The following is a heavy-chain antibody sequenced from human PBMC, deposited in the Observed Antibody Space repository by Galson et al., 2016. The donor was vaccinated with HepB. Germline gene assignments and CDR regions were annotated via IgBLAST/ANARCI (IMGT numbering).Heavy chain of an antibody. CDR2: ITGGAGTT. D-gene: IGHD3-16*01. CDR1: VFSFRSYA. V-gene: IGHV3-23*01. Sequence: SLRLSCAASVFSFRSYAMAWVRQAPGKGLEWVSTITGGAGTTFYADSVKGRFSISRDNSKNTLHLQITGLRAEDTAVYYCARAAGGVMGSYYFDYWGQGTRVTVSS. J-gene: IGHJ4*02. CDR3: ARAAGGVMGSYYFDY.